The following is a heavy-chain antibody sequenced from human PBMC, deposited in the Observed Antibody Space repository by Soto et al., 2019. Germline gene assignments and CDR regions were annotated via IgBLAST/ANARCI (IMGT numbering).Heavy chain of an antibody. V-gene: IGHV1-18*01. CDR1: GGTFSSYT. J-gene: IGHJ4*02. CDR2: ISAYNGNT. CDR3: ARVAYYDFWSGYFPNDY. Sequence: ASVKVSCKASGGTFSSYTISWVRQAPGQGLEWMGWISAYNGNTNYAQKLQGRVTMTTDTSTSTAYMELRSLRSDDTAVYYCARVAYYDFWSGYFPNDYWGQGTLVTVSS. D-gene: IGHD3-3*01.